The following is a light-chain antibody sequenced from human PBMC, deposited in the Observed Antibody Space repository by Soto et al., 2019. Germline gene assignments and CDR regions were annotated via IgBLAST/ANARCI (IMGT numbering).Light chain of an antibody. CDR3: SSYTSSSTYVV. Sequence: QSVLTQPPSVSGAPGQRVTISCSGTSSSIGAGYEVHWYHQLPGTAPKLVVSGNGNRPSGVPDRLSASKSGTSASLAITGLQAEDEGHYYCSSYTSSSTYVVFGGGTKLTVL. V-gene: IGLV1-40*01. CDR2: GNG. CDR1: SSSIGAGYE. J-gene: IGLJ2*01.